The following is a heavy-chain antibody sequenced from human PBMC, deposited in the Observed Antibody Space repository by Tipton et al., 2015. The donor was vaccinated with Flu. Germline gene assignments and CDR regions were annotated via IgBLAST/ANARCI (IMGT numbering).Heavy chain of an antibody. D-gene: IGHD4-11*01. Sequence: TLSLTCAVSGDPISSDYYWGWIRQFPGKGLEWIGSVSRTGSTINNPSLKSGVTISIDTAKKQFSLRMTSVSAADMAVYYCARRDFSNYVSDPKNWFDRWGQGILVTVSS. CDR3: ARRDFSNYVSDPKNWFDR. J-gene: IGHJ5*02. CDR2: VSRTGST. V-gene: IGHV4-38-2*01. CDR1: GDPISSDYY.